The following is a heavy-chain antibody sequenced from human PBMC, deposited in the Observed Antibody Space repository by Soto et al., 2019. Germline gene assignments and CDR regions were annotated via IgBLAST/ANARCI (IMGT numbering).Heavy chain of an antibody. D-gene: IGHD3-10*01. J-gene: IGHJ5*02. V-gene: IGHV1-18*01. CDR1: GGTFSSYA. Sequence: GASVKVSCKASGGTFSSYAISWVRQAPGQGLEWMGWIITINGTTNHAQKLQGRVTITTDKSTSTAYMELRSLRSDDTAVYYCARGVGSGTYYNQYNWFDPWGQGTLVTVSS. CDR2: IITINGTT. CDR3: ARGVGSGTYYNQYNWFDP.